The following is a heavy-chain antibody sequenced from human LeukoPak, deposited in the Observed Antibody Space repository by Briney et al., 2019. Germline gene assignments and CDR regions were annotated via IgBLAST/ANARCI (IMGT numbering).Heavy chain of an antibody. CDR3: ARGSVPDYYNSSGYYFDY. V-gene: IGHV4-31*03. CDR1: GGSISSGGYY. Sequence: SETLSLTCTVSGGSISSGGYYWSWLRQHPGKGLEWIGYIYYSGSTYYNPSLKSRVTISVDTSKNQFSLKLSPVTAADTAVYYCARGSVPDYYNSSGYYFDYWGQGTLVTVSS. D-gene: IGHD3-22*01. CDR2: IYYSGST. J-gene: IGHJ4*02.